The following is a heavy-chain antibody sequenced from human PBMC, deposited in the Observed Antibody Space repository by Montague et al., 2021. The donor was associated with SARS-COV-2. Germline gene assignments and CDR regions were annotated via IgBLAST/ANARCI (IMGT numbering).Heavy chain of an antibody. V-gene: IGHV4-39*01. CDR3: ARTNYDFWRGHQRGGAFDI. Sequence: SETLSLTCTVSGGSISSSDYYWGWIRQPPGKGLEWIGSLFYSVNTYYNPSLKSRVTISVDTPKNQFSLKLSSVTAADTAVYYCARTNYDFWRGHQRGGAFDIWGQGTMVTASS. J-gene: IGHJ3*02. D-gene: IGHD3-3*01. CDR2: LFYSVNT. CDR1: GGSISSSDYY.